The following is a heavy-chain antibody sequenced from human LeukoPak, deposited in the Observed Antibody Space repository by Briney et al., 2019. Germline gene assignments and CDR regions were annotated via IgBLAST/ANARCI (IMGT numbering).Heavy chain of an antibody. CDR1: GFTFSNLW. CDR2: IKQDGSEK. J-gene: IGHJ3*02. D-gene: IGHD3-10*01. Sequence: GGSLRLSCAASGFTFSNLWMSWVRQAPGRGLEWVANIKQDGSEKYYGDSVKGRFTISRDNAENSLYLQMNSLRAEDTAVYYCARARGFDIWGQGTMVTVSS. V-gene: IGHV3-7*01. CDR3: ARARGFDI.